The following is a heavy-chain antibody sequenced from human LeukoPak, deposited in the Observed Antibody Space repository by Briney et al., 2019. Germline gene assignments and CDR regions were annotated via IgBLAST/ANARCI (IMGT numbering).Heavy chain of an antibody. Sequence: SETLSLTCTVPGGSITSSGYYWGCIRQTPGKGLEWIGSIYNGESTYYNPSLRSRITISVDTSKNQFSLRLTSVTAADTAIYYCMREDSGSYYSDYWGQGTLVTVSS. CDR2: IYNGEST. CDR3: MREDSGSYYSDY. CDR1: GGSITSSGYY. V-gene: IGHV4-39*07. J-gene: IGHJ4*02. D-gene: IGHD1-26*01.